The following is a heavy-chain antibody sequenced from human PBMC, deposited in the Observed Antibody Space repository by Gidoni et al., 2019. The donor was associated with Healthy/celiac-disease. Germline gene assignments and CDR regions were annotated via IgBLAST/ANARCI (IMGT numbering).Heavy chain of an antibody. J-gene: IGHJ5*02. Sequence: EVQLLESGGGLVQPGGSLRLSCAASGFTFSSYAMSWLRQAHGKGLAWVSAISGRGGSTYYADSVKGRLTISRDNSKNTLYLQMNSLRAEDTAVYYCAKAEPVLRYFDWSETLGDKNWFDPWGQGTLVTVSS. CDR1: GFTFSSYA. D-gene: IGHD3-9*01. CDR2: ISGRGGST. CDR3: AKAEPVLRYFDWSETLGDKNWFDP. V-gene: IGHV3-23*01.